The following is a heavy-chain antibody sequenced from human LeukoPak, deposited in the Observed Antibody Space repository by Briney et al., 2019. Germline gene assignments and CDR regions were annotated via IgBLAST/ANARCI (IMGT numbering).Heavy chain of an antibody. Sequence: GGSLRLSCAASGFTFSSYGMHWVRQAPGKGLDWVAVISYDGSNKYYADSVKGRFTISRDNSKNTLYLQMNSLRAEDTAVYYCCMYYYDSSGYEFDYWGQGTLVTVSS. D-gene: IGHD3-22*01. J-gene: IGHJ4*02. CDR2: ISYDGSNK. CDR3: CMYYYDSSGYEFDY. CDR1: GFTFSSYG. V-gene: IGHV3-33*05.